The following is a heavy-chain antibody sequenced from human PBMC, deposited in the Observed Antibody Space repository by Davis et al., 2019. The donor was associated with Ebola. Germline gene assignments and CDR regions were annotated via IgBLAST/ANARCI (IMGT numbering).Heavy chain of an antibody. Sequence: AASVKVSCKASGGTFSSYTMRWVRQAPGQGLEWMGRIIPSHGIANYAQKFQGRVTITADKSTSTAYMELSSLRSEDTAVYYCARDRVLWGYFDYWGQGTLVTVSS. V-gene: IGHV1-69*04. J-gene: IGHJ4*02. D-gene: IGHD3-16*01. CDR3: ARDRVLWGYFDY. CDR2: IIPSHGIA. CDR1: GGTFSSYT.